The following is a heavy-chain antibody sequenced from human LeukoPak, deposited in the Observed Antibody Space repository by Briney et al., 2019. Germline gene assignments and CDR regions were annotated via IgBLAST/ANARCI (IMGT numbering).Heavy chain of an antibody. D-gene: IGHD2-2*02. Sequence: SETLSLTCIVSGGSISSSNYYWGWIRQPPGKGLEWIGSFYYSGRTYYNPSLKNRVISVDTSKNQFSLKLSSVTAADTAVYYCARQSVVLPAAIPEELEGPFDYWGQGTLVTVSS. V-gene: IGHV4-39*01. CDR1: GGSISSSNYY. CDR3: ARQSVVLPAAIPEELEGPFDY. J-gene: IGHJ4*02. CDR2: FYYSGRT.